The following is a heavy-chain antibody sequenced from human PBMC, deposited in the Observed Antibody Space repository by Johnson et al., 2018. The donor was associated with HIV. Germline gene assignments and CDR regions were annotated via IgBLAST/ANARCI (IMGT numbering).Heavy chain of an antibody. CDR2: ISYDGSNK. D-gene: IGHD3-16*01. V-gene: IGHV3-30*14. CDR1: GFTFDDYD. CDR3: ARDKVGVSAFDI. Sequence: QVQLVESRGGVVRPGGSLRLSCAASGFTFDDYDMSWVRQAPGKGLEWVAVISYDGSNKYYADSVKGRFTISRDKSKNTLYLQMNSLRAEDTAVYYCARDKVGVSAFDIWGQGTMVTVSS. J-gene: IGHJ3*02.